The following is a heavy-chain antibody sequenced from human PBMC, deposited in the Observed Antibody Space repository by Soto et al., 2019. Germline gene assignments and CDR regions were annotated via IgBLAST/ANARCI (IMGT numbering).Heavy chain of an antibody. V-gene: IGHV4-34*01. CDR3: ARQAGGSVVVRGLIKN. Sequence: SETLSLTCAVYGGSFSGYYWSWIRQPPGKGLEWIGEINHSGSTNYNPSLKSRVTISVDTSKNQFSLKLSSVTAADTAVYYCARQAGGSVVVRGLIKNWGQGTQVTVSS. CDR1: GGSFSGYY. CDR2: INHSGST. J-gene: IGHJ4*02. D-gene: IGHD3-10*01.